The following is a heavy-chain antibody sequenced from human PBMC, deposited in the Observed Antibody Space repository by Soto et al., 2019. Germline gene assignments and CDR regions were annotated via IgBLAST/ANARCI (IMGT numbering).Heavy chain of an antibody. CDR1: GFTFSSYD. CDR3: ARGGCSGTNCYQERYYYSYYMAV. D-gene: IGHD2-2*01. V-gene: IGHV3-13*01. CDR2: IGTAGDT. Sequence: GGSLRLSCAASGFTFSSYDMHWVRQATGNGLEWVSAIGTAGDTYYPDSVKGRFTISRENAKNSLYLQMNGLRAGDTAVYYCARGGCSGTNCYQERYYYSYYMAVWGKGTTVTVSS. J-gene: IGHJ6*03.